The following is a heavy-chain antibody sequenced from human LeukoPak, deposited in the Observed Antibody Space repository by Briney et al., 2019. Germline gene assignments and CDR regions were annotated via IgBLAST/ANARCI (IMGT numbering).Heavy chain of an antibody. J-gene: IGHJ3*01. D-gene: IGHD6-19*01. CDR2: ISTSSNYI. CDR3: ARGVGGVAGSDGFDV. Sequence: GGSLRLSCVASGFTFSRYGLNWVRQAPGKGLEWVSSISTSSNYIYYADSVEGRFTVSRDNARKSLYLHMNRLRVGDTAVYYCARGVGGVAGSDGFDVWGQGTTVTVSS. CDR1: GFTFSRYG. V-gene: IGHV3-21*01.